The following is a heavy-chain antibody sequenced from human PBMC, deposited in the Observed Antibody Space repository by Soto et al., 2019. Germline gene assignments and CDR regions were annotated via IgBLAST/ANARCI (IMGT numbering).Heavy chain of an antibody. J-gene: IGHJ6*02. D-gene: IGHD3-3*01. V-gene: IGHV3-30*03. CDR2: ISYDGSNK. CDR1: GFTFRSYA. CDR3: ARVQLISFWTKYGMDV. Sequence: GGSLRLSGAASGFTFRSYAMHWVRQAPGKGLEWVAVISYDGSNKYYVGSAKVRVTISRDNSENTLYRPMTSLTAEDTAEYYCARVQLISFWTKYGMDVWGQGTTVTVSS.